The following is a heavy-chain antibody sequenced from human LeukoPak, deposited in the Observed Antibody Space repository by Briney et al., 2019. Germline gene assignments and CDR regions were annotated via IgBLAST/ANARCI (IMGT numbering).Heavy chain of an antibody. CDR3: ARHIENTAGSGSCGYFDT. CDR1: GDSISSTPYY. CDR2: VYKSGST. J-gene: IGHJ4*02. V-gene: IGHV4-39*01. D-gene: IGHD1-26*01. Sequence: MSSETLSLTCTVSGDSISSTPYYWAWIRQPPGKGLEWIANVYKSGSTYYSPSLKGRVTLSVDTSKNQFSLQLSSATAADTAVYYCARHIENTAGSGSCGYFDTWGLGTLVTVSS.